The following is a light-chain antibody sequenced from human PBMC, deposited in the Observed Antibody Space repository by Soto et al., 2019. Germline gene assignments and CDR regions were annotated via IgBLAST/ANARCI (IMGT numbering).Light chain of an antibody. J-gene: IGLJ1*01. CDR2: VGTGGIVG. Sequence: QPVLTQPPSASASPGASVTLTCTRSSGYSNYKVDWYQQRPGKGPRFVMRVGTGGIVGSKGDGIPDRFSVLGSGLNRYLTIKNIQEEDESDYHCGADHGSGSDFVYVFGTGTKLTVL. CDR1: SGYSNYK. V-gene: IGLV9-49*01. CDR3: GADHGSGSDFVYV.